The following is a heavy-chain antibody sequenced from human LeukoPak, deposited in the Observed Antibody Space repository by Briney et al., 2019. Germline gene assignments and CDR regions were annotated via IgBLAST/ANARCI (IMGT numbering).Heavy chain of an antibody. CDR1: GFIFKKYW. CDR3: ARETPRRGETRDGYR. CDR2: IKEDGSET. V-gene: IGHV3-7*01. J-gene: IGHJ4*02. D-gene: IGHD5-24*01. Sequence: GGSLRLSCAASGFIFKKYWMNWVRQVPGKGLECLAHIKEDGSETYYADSVKGRFTISRDNPKNLLFLQINSLRVEDTAVYYCARETPRRGETRDGYRWGQGTVVTVSS.